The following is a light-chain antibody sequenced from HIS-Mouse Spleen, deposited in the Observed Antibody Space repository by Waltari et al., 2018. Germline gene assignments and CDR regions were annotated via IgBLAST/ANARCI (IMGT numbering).Light chain of an antibody. V-gene: IGLV3-1*01. CDR3: QAWDSSYTV. CDR2: QDS. J-gene: IGLJ2*01. Sequence: SYELTQPPSVSVSPGQTASITCSGDKLGDKYACWYQQKPGQSPVLVIYQDSKRPSGIPERFSGSNSGNTATLTISGTQAMDEADYHCQAWDSSYTVFGGGTKLTVL. CDR1: KLGDKY.